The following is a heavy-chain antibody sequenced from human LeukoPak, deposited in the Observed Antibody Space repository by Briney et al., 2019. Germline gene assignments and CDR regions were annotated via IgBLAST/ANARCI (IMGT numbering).Heavy chain of an antibody. CDR1: GYTFSDYY. CDR2: INPNSGGT. V-gene: IGHV1-2*02. Sequence: ASVKVSCKASGYTFSDYYIHWVRQAPGQGLEWMGWINPNSGGTNYAQKFQGRVTMTRNTSISTAYMELSSLRSEDTAVYYCARAFLDYYGSGSYYLLDYWGQGTLVTVSS. CDR3: ARAFLDYYGSGSYYLLDY. J-gene: IGHJ4*02. D-gene: IGHD3-10*01.